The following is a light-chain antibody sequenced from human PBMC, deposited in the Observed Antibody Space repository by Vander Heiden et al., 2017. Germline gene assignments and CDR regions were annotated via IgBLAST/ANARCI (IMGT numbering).Light chain of an antibody. CDR3: AAWDDSLSGVV. CDR1: SSNIGSNY. V-gene: IGLV1-47*01. CDR2: RNN. Sequence: QSVLTQAPSASGTPGQRVTISCSGSSSNIGSNYVYWYQQLPGTAPKLLIYRNNQRPSGVPDRFSGSKSGTSAFLAISGLRSEDEADYYCAAWDDSLSGVVFGGGTKLTVL. J-gene: IGLJ2*01.